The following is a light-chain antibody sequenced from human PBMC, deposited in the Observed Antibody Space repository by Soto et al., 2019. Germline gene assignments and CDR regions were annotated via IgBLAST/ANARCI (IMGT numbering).Light chain of an antibody. CDR2: EVT. CDR3: SSRAGSSPYV. CDR1: SSDVGGYNY. Sequence: QPVLTQPPSASGSPGQSVTISCTGTSSDVGGYNYVSWYQHHPGKAPKLMILEVTKRPSGVPDRFSGSKSGNTASLTVSGLQAEDEAYYYCSSRAGSSPYVFGTGTKLTVL. V-gene: IGLV2-8*01. J-gene: IGLJ1*01.